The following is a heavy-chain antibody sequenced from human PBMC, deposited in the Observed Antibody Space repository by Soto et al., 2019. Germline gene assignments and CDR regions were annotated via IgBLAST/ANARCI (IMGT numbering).Heavy chain of an antibody. J-gene: IGHJ3*02. Sequence: SETLSLTCAVYGGSFSGYYWSWIRQPPGKGLEWIGEINHSGSTNYNPSLKSRVTISVDTSKNQFSLKLSSVTAADTAVYYCARTYDGSGPNSGGYAFDIWGQGTMVTVSS. CDR2: INHSGST. CDR3: ARTYDGSGPNSGGYAFDI. D-gene: IGHD3-22*01. V-gene: IGHV4-34*01. CDR1: GGSFSGYY.